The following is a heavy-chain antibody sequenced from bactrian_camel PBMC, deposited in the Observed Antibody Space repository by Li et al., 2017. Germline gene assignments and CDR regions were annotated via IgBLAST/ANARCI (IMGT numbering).Heavy chain of an antibody. CDR2: IDIDGRTA. CDR1: GFTFARN. CDR3: ANRGVYSDYGDSY. D-gene: IGHD4*01. V-gene: IGHV3S1*01. Sequence: HVQLVESGGGLVQPGGSLRLSCAASGFTFARNMHWVRQAPGKGLAWVSAIDIDGRTAFCSNSVAGRFTVSRDNATNTVFLQMNSLRSEDTAMYYCANRGVYSDYGDSYWGQGTQVT. J-gene: IGHJ4*01.